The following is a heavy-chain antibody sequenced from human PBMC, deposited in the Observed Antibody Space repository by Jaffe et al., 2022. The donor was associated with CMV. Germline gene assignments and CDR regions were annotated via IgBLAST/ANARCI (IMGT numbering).Heavy chain of an antibody. CDR2: ISANNGNT. Sequence: QVQLVQSGTEVRKPGASVKVSCKASGYTFTSYGISWVRQAPGQGLEWMGWISANNGNTNFAQKFQDRVTMTTDTSTGTAYMELRSLRYDDTAVYYCSRGPLGYTSGWYTPNFDHWGQGTLVTVSS. D-gene: IGHD6-19*01. J-gene: IGHJ4*02. CDR3: SRGPLGYTSGWYTPNFDH. CDR1: GYTFTSYG. V-gene: IGHV1-18*01.